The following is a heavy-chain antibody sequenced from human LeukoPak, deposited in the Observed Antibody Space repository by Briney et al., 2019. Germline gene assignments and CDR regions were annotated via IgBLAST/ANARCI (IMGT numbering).Heavy chain of an antibody. J-gene: IGHJ6*03. CDR1: GFTFSNYL. Sequence: GGSLRLSCAASGFTFSNYLIHWVRQAPGTGLVWVSRINTDGTKTLYADSVKGRFIISRDNAKNTLYLQMNTLRTDDTAVYYCTRGQVADYYYYYMDVWGKGTTVTVSS. V-gene: IGHV3-74*01. CDR3: TRGQVADYYYYYMDV. CDR2: INTDGTKT.